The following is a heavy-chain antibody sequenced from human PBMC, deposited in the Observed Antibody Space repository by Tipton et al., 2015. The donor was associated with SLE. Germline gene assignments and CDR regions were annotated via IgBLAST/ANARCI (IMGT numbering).Heavy chain of an antibody. D-gene: IGHD4-17*01. CDR1: GDSISGHY. Sequence: TLSLTCTVSGDSISGHYRSWIRQPPGKGLEWIGYIYDSGSTSYNPSLKSRATISEDTSKQQFSLKLTSLTAADTAVYYCARHAGDYAYFDSWGQGILVTVSS. CDR3: ARHAGDYAYFDS. J-gene: IGHJ4*02. V-gene: IGHV4-59*08. CDR2: IYDSGST.